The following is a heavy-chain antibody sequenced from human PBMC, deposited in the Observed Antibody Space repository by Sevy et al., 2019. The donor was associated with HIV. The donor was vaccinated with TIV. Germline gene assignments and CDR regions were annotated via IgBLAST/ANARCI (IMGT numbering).Heavy chain of an antibody. CDR2: IYTGGST. CDR1: GFTVSNNY. CDR3: ARDHGGVQDWYFDL. D-gene: IGHD2-8*02. J-gene: IGHJ2*01. V-gene: IGHV3-53*01. Sequence: GGSLRLSCAASGFTVSNNYMSWVRQAPGRGLEWVSVIYTGGSTYYVDSVKGRFTISRDDSKNTLYLQMNSLRAEDTAVYYCARDHGGVQDWYFDLWGRDTLVTVSS.